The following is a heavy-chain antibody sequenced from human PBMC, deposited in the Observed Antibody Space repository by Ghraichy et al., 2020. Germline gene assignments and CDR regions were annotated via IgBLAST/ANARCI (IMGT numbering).Heavy chain of an antibody. Sequence: SETPSLTCTVSGGSVSSGSYYWSWIRQPPGKGLEWIGYIYYSGSTNYNPSLKSRVTISVDTSKNQFSLKLSSVTAADTAVYYCAATLYGDYVGYWGQGTLVTVSS. CDR2: IYYSGST. CDR1: GGSVSSGSYY. V-gene: IGHV4-61*01. D-gene: IGHD4-17*01. CDR3: AATLYGDYVGY. J-gene: IGHJ4*02.